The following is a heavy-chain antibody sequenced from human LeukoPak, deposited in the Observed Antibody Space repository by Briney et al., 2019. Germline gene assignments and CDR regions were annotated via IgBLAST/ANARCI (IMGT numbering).Heavy chain of an antibody. CDR1: GFTFSSYS. Sequence: GGSLRLSCAASGFTFSSYSMNWVRQAPGKGLEWVANIKQDGSEKYYVDSVKGRFTISRDNAKNSLYLQMNSLRAEDTAVYYCARDNHYGSGSYYNSSPYYYYYGMDVWGQGTTVTVSS. V-gene: IGHV3-7*01. CDR3: ARDNHYGSGSYYNSSPYYYYYGMDV. J-gene: IGHJ6*02. CDR2: IKQDGSEK. D-gene: IGHD3-10*01.